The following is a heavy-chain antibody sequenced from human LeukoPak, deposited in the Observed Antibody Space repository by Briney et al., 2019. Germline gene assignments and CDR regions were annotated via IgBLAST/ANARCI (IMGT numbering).Heavy chain of an antibody. D-gene: IGHD2-2*01. CDR2: ISGSGGST. CDR3: AARVVPADKSFDY. Sequence: GGSLRLSCAASGFTFSSYAMSWFRQAPGKGLEWVSAISGSGGSTYYADSVKGRFTISRDNSKNTLYLQMNSLRAEDTAVYYCAARVVPADKSFDYWGQGTLVTVSS. V-gene: IGHV3-23*01. J-gene: IGHJ4*02. CDR1: GFTFSSYA.